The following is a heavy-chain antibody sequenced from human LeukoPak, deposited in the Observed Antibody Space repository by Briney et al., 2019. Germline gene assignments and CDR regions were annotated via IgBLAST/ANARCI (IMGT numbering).Heavy chain of an antibody. Sequence: GASVKVSCKASGYTFTGYYMHRVRQAPGQGLEWMGWINPNSGGTNYAQKFQGRVTMTRDTSISTAYMELSRLRSDDTAVYYCARVSGIAVAGSESYFDYWGQGTLVTVSS. CDR2: INPNSGGT. CDR3: ARVSGIAVAGSESYFDY. V-gene: IGHV1-2*02. J-gene: IGHJ4*02. CDR1: GYTFTGYY. D-gene: IGHD6-19*01.